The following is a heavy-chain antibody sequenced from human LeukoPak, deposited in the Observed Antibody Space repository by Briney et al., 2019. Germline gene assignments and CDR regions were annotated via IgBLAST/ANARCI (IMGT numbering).Heavy chain of an antibody. Sequence: GASVKVSCKASGYTFTGYYMHWVRQAPGQGLEWMVCINPNSGGTKYAQKFQGGVTLTRDTSISTAYMELSRLRSDDTAVYYCARRDGVPATYYFDYWGQGTLVTVSS. V-gene: IGHV1-2*02. CDR3: ARRDGVPATYYFDY. J-gene: IGHJ4*02. CDR1: GYTFTGYY. CDR2: INPNSGGT. D-gene: IGHD2-15*01.